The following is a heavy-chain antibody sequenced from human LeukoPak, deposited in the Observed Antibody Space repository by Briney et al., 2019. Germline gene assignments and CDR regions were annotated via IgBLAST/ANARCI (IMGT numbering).Heavy chain of an antibody. Sequence: GGSLRLSCAASGFTVSSNLMTWVRQSPGRGLEWLSSSYSAGATYYADSVKGRFTISRDHSNNSVSLQMTNLRVEDAAIYYCAGGASRISWPGIDYWGQGTLVTVSS. CDR3: AGGASRISWPGIDY. V-gene: IGHV3-53*01. CDR1: GFTVSSNL. CDR2: SYSAGAT. J-gene: IGHJ4*02. D-gene: IGHD3-3*02.